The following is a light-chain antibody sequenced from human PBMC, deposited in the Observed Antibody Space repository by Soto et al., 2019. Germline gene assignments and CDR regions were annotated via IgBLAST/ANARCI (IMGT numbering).Light chain of an antibody. V-gene: IGKV3-20*01. Sequence: EIVLTQSPGTLSLSPGERATLSCRASQSVNNNLVWYQQKPGQAPRLLIYTASSRATGIPDRFRGSGSGTDFTLTISRLEPEDFAVYYCQQFGSSPGTFGQGTKVDIK. CDR3: QQFGSSPGT. J-gene: IGKJ1*01. CDR2: TAS. CDR1: QSVNNN.